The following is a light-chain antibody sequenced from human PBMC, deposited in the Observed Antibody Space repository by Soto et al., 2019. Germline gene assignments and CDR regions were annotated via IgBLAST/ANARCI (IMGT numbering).Light chain of an antibody. CDR3: CSYTTSSTYV. V-gene: IGLV2-14*01. CDR1: SIDVGAYNY. Sequence: QSVLTQPASVSGSPGQSITISCTGTSIDVGAYNYVSWFQQHPGKAPKLMIYDVSNRPSGVSNRFSGSKSGNTASLTISGLQAEDEADYYCCSYTTSSTYVFGIGTKVTVL. J-gene: IGLJ1*01. CDR2: DVS.